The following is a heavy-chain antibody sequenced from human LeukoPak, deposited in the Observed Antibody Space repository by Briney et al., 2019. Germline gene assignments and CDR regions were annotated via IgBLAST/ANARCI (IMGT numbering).Heavy chain of an antibody. V-gene: IGHV4-30-4*08. Sequence: PSETLSLTCTVSGSSISVGTYYWSWIRQPPGKGLEWIGYIYYSGSTYYHPSLKSRVSISVDTSKNQFSLKLSSVTAADTAVYYCARGRDGYNLDAFDIWGQGTMVTVSS. CDR3: ARGRDGYNLDAFDI. CDR2: IYYSGST. J-gene: IGHJ3*02. D-gene: IGHD5-24*01. CDR1: GSSISVGTYY.